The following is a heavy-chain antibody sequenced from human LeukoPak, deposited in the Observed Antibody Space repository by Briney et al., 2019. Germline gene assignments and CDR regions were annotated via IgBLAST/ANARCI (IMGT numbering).Heavy chain of an antibody. Sequence: GGSLRLSCAASGFTFSSYAMHWVRQAPGKGLEWVAVISYDGSNKYYADSVKGRFTISRDNSKNTLYLQMNSLRAEDTAVYYCARDRVSPYYYGSGSYPHYYYYGMDVWGQGTTVTVSS. V-gene: IGHV3-30*14. CDR3: ARDRVSPYYYGSGSYPHYYYYGMDV. D-gene: IGHD3-10*01. J-gene: IGHJ6*02. CDR2: ISYDGSNK. CDR1: GFTFSSYA.